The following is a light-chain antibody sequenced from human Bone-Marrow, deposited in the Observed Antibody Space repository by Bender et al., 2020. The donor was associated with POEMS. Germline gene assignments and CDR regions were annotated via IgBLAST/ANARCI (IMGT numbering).Light chain of an antibody. V-gene: IGLV2-14*01. J-gene: IGLJ2*01. CDR2: EVS. CDR3: SSYAGSNNFVV. Sequence: QSALTQPASVSGSPGQSITISCTGTSSDVGGYNYVSWYQQHPGKAPKLMIYEVSNRPSGVSNRFSGSKSGSTASLTISGLQAEDEADYYCSSYAGSNNFVVFGGGTKLTVL. CDR1: SSDVGGYNY.